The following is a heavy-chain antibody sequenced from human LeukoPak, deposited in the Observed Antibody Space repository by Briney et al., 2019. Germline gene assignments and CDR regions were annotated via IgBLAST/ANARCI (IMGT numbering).Heavy chain of an antibody. V-gene: IGHV4-59*01. J-gene: IGHJ3*02. CDR3: ARVRGIDAFDI. CDR1: GGSISSYY. CDR2: IYYSGST. Sequence: SETLSLTCTVSGGSISSYYWSWIRQPPGKGLEWIGHIYYSGSTNYNPSLKSRVTISVDTSKNQFSLKLSSVTAADTAVYYCARVRGIDAFDIWGQGTMVTVSS.